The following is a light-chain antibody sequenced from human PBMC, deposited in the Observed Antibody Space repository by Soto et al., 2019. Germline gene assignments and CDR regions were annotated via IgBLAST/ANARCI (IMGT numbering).Light chain of an antibody. CDR2: GAS. J-gene: IGKJ5*01. CDR1: QTVRNIY. CDR3: QQHGTSPIT. V-gene: IGKV3-20*01. Sequence: EFVLTQSPGTLALSPGEGATLSCRASQTVRNIYLAWYQQKPGQTPRLLVYGASSRATGIPDRFSGSGSGTDFTLTISRLEPEDFAVYYCQQHGTSPITFGQGTRLEIK.